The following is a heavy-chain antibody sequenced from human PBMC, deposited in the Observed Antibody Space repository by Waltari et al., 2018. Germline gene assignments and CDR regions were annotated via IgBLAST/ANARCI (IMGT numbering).Heavy chain of an antibody. Sequence: QLQLQESGPGLVKPSETLSLTCTVSGGSISSSSYYWCWIRPPPGKGLEWNGSIYYSGSTDYNPALKSRVTISVDTSKNQFSLKLSSVTAADTAVYYWARDEDYWGQGTLVTVSS. CDR1: GGSISSSSYY. CDR3: ARDEDY. CDR2: IYYSGST. J-gene: IGHJ4*02. V-gene: IGHV4-39*07.